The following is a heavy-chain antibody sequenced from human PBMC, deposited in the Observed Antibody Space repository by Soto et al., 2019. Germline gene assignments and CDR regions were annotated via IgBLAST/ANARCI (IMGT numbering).Heavy chain of an antibody. CDR3: ASLEWESSGYADY. V-gene: IGHV3-7*03. D-gene: IGHD3-3*01. Sequence: EVQLVESGGGLVQPGGSLRLSCAASGFTFGNNWMSWVRQAPGKGLECVANIKRDGSEKYYVDSVKGRFAISSENAKNTLYLQMNSLRADDTAVYYCASLEWESSGYADYWGQGTLVTVSS. J-gene: IGHJ4*02. CDR1: GFTFGNNW. CDR2: IKRDGSEK.